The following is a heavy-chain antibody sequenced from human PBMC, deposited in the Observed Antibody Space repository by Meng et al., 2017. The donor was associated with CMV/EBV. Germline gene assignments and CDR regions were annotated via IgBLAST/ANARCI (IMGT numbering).Heavy chain of an antibody. J-gene: IGHJ6*02. CDR3: ARDHVRAGYYYYGMDV. CDR1: GFTFSSYA. CDR2: ISYDGSNK. Sequence: GESLKISCAASGFTFSSYAMHWVRQAPGKGLEWVAVISYDGSNKYYADSVKGRFTISRDNSKNTLYLQMNSLRAEDTAAYYCARDHVRAGYYYYGMDVWGQGTTVTVSS. D-gene: IGHD6-25*01. V-gene: IGHV3-30*14.